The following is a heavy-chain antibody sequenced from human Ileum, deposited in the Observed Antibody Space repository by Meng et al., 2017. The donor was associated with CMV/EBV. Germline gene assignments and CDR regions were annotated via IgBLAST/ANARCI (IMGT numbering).Heavy chain of an antibody. Sequence: GGSLRLSCEASGFTFSNFGLHWVRQAQGKGLEWVAFIRSDGSNENYADSVKGRFTISRDNSRNTLYLQMNSLRPEDTAVYYCPKAPRKDSYESSGYYSWFDPWGQGTRVTVSS. V-gene: IGHV3-30*02. CDR3: PKAPRKDSYESSGYYSWFDP. J-gene: IGHJ5*02. CDR2: IRSDGSNE. D-gene: IGHD3-22*01. CDR1: GFTFSNFG.